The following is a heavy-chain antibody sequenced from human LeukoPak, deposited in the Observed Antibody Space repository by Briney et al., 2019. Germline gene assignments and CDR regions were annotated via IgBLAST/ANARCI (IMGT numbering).Heavy chain of an antibody. Sequence: GGSLRLSCAASEFTFSNYGIHWVRQAPGKGLEWVAFIRYDGSNKFYADSVKGRFTISRDTSKNTLYLQMNSLRAEDSAVYYCAKQQMVQGYFQHWGQGTLVTVSS. V-gene: IGHV3-30*02. J-gene: IGHJ1*01. D-gene: IGHD6-13*01. CDR3: AKQQMVQGYFQH. CDR1: EFTFSNYG. CDR2: IRYDGSNK.